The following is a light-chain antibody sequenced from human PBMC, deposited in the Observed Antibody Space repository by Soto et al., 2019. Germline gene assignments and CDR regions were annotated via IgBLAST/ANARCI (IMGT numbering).Light chain of an antibody. CDR1: SSNIGGNS. CDR3: SSYTSSGTLYV. CDR2: EVT. V-gene: IGLV2-14*01. Sequence: QSVLTQPPSVSAAPGQKVTIPCSGSSSNIGGNSVSWYQQHPGKAPKLMIYEVTYRPSGVSDRFSGSKSGNTASLTVSGLQAEDEADYYCSSYTSSGTLYVFGTGTKVTVL. J-gene: IGLJ1*01.